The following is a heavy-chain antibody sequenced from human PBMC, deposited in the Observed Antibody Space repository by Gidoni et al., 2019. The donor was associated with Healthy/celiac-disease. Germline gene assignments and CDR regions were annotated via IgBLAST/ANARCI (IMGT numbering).Heavy chain of an antibody. V-gene: IGHV3-21*01. D-gene: IGHD4-17*01. CDR1: GFTFSSYS. J-gene: IGHJ5*02. CDR3: ARGGYGGNWFDP. Sequence: EVQLVESGGGLVKPGGSLRLSCAASGFTFSSYSMNWVRQAPGKGLEWVSSISSSSSYIYYADSVKGRFTISRDNAKNSLYLQMNSLRAEDTAVYYCARGGYGGNWFDPWGQGTLVTVSS. CDR2: ISSSSSYI.